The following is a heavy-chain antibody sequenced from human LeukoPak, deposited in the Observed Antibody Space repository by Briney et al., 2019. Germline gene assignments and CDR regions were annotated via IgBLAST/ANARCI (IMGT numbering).Heavy chain of an antibody. CDR2: ISGSGGST. CDR3: AKARYDILTVGY. J-gene: IGHJ4*02. CDR1: GFTFSSYG. V-gene: IGHV3-23*01. D-gene: IGHD3-9*01. Sequence: GGFLRLSCAASGFTFSSYGMSWVRQAPGKGLEWVSAISGSGGSTYYADSVKGRFTISRDNSKNTLYLQMNSLRAEDTAVYYCAKARYDILTVGYWGQGTLVTVSS.